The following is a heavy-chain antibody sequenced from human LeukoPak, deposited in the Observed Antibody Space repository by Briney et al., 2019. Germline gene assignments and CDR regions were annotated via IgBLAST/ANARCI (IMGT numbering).Heavy chain of an antibody. CDR3: ARVGPFCTSCYFDY. V-gene: IGHV1-8*01. D-gene: IGHD2-2*01. CDR2: MNPNSGNT. J-gene: IGHJ4*02. CDR1: GYTFTSYD. Sequence: ASVKVSCKASGYTFTSYDINWVRQATGQGLEWMGWMNPNSGNTGYAQKFQGRVTMTRNTSISTAYMELSSLRSEDTAVYYCARVGPFCTSCYFDYWGQGTLVTVSS.